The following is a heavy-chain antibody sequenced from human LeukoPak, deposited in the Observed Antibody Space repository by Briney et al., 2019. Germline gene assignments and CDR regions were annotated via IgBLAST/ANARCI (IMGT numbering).Heavy chain of an antibody. CDR3: ARAAPYYYDSSGYSAFDS. D-gene: IGHD3-22*01. CDR1: GFTFRSYS. CDR2: ISSTSSTI. Sequence: SGGSLILSCAASGFTFRSYSMHWVRQAPGKGLEWVSYISSTSSTIYYADSVKGRFTISRDNAKNSLYLQMNSLRDEDTAVYYCARAAPYYYDSSGYSAFDSWGQGTMVTVSA. J-gene: IGHJ3*02. V-gene: IGHV3-48*02.